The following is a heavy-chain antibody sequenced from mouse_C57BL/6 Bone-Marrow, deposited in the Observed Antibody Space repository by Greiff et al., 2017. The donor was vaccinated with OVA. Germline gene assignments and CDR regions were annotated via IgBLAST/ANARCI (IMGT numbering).Heavy chain of an antibody. Sequence: EVQLVESGGGLVKPGGSLKLSCAASGFTFSSYAMSWVRQTPEKRLEWVATISDGGSYTYYPDNVKGRFTISRDNAKNNLYLQMSHLKSEDTAMYYCARDTPSYYYGSRYWYFDVWGTGTTVTVSS. CDR3: ARDTPSYYYGSRYWYFDV. V-gene: IGHV5-4*01. D-gene: IGHD1-1*01. CDR2: ISDGGSYT. J-gene: IGHJ1*03. CDR1: GFTFSSYA.